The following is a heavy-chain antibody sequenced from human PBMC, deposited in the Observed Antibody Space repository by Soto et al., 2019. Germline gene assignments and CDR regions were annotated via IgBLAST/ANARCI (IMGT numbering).Heavy chain of an antibody. D-gene: IGHD3-3*01. CDR2: IVVGSGNT. CDR3: AADRDFWSGYTYYGMDV. V-gene: IGHV1-58*01. CDR1: GFTFTSSA. J-gene: IGHJ6*02. Sequence: ASVKVSCKASGFTFTSSAVQWVRQARGQRLEWIGWIVVGSGNTNYAQKFQERVTITRDMSTSTAYMELSSLRSEDTAVYYCAADRDFWSGYTYYGMDVWGPGTKVTVSS.